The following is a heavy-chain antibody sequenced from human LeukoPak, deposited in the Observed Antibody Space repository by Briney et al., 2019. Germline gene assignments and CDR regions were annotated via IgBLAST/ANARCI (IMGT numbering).Heavy chain of an antibody. CDR3: SRENGAFSPFGY. J-gene: IGHJ4*02. Sequence: SGTLSLTCGVSGGSISNTNWWSWVRQPPGQGLEWIGEISLTGLTHYNPSLESRVTVSLDKSKNQLSLNLTTVTAADTAVYYCSRENGAFSPFGYWGQGTLVTVLS. CDR1: GGSISNTNW. D-gene: IGHD2-8*01. CDR2: ISLTGLT. V-gene: IGHV4-4*02.